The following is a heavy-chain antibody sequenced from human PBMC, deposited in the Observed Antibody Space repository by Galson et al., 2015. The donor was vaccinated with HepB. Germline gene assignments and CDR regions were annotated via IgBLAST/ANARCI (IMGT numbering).Heavy chain of an antibody. J-gene: IGHJ6*02. CDR2: INPNSGGT. Sequence: SVTVSCKASGSTFTGYYMHWVRQAPGQGLEWMGWINPNSGGTNYAQKFQGRVTMTRDTSISTAHMELSRLRSDDTAVYYCARALWESNYGVYYCYYYGMDVWGQGTTVTVPS. CDR1: GSTFTGYY. V-gene: IGHV1-2*02. D-gene: IGHD4-11*01. CDR3: ARALWESNYGVYYCYYYGMDV.